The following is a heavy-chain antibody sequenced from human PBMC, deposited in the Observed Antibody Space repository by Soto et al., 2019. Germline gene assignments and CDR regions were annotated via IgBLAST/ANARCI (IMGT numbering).Heavy chain of an antibody. CDR2: INAGNGNT. J-gene: IGHJ6*02. D-gene: IGHD3-10*01. Sequence: GDSVKVSCKASGYTFTSYAMHWVRQAPGQRLEWMGWINAGNGNTKYSQKFQGRVTITRDTSASTAYMELSSLRSEDTAVYYCARDRYHGYGLIYYYYGMDVWRQASRVTVS. CDR1: GYTFTSYA. V-gene: IGHV1-3*01. CDR3: ARDRYHGYGLIYYYYGMDV.